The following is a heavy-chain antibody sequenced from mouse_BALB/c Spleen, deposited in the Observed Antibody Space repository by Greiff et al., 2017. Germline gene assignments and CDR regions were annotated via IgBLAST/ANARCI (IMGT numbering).Heavy chain of an antibody. CDR1: GYTFTSYW. J-gene: IGHJ2*01. D-gene: IGHD4-1*02. Sequence: VQLKQSGTVLARPGASVKMSCKASGYTFTSYWMHWVKQRPGQGLEWIGAIYPGNSDTSYNQKFKGKAKLTAVTSTSTAYMELSSLTNEDSAVYYCTRCATGTNFDYWGQGTTLTVSS. CDR2: IYPGNSDT. CDR3: TRCATGTNFDY. V-gene: IGHV1-5*01.